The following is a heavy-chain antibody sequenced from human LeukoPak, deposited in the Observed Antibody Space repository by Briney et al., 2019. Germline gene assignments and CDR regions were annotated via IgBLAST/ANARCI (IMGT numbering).Heavy chain of an antibody. Sequence: SETLSLTCAVYGGSFSGYYWSWIRQPPGKGLEWIGEINHSGSTNYNPSLKSRVTISVDTSKNQFSLKLSSVTAADTAVYYCARDKHGASYYYYGMDVWGQGTTVTVSS. J-gene: IGHJ6*02. D-gene: IGHD3-16*01. CDR3: ARDKHGASYYYYGMDV. CDR2: INHSGST. CDR1: GGSFSGYY. V-gene: IGHV4-34*09.